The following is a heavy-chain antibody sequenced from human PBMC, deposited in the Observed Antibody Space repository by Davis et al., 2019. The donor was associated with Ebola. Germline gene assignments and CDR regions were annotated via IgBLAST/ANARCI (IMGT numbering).Heavy chain of an antibody. Sequence: GGSLRLSCAASGFTFSSYGMHWVRQAPGKGLEWVAVISYDGSNKYYADSVKGRFTISRDNSKNTLYLQMNSLRAEDTAVYYCAKDMDGYDIYYYYGMDVWGQGTTVTVSS. CDR3: AKDMDGYDIYYYYGMDV. CDR1: GFTFSSYG. CDR2: ISYDGSNK. J-gene: IGHJ6*02. D-gene: IGHD3-22*01. V-gene: IGHV3-30*18.